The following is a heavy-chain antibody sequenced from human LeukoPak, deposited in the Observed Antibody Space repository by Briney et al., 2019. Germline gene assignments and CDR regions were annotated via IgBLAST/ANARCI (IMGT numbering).Heavy chain of an antibody. J-gene: IGHJ4*02. CDR2: INPNSGGT. CDR3: ARDSLSGAAAEGFDY. CDR1: GYTFTGYY. D-gene: IGHD6-13*01. V-gene: IGHV1-2*02. Sequence: GASVKVSCKASGYTFTGYYMHWVRQAPGQGLEWMGWINPNSGGTNYAQTFQGRVTMTRDTSISTAYMELSRLRSDDTAVYYCARDSLSGAAAEGFDYSGQGTLVTVSS.